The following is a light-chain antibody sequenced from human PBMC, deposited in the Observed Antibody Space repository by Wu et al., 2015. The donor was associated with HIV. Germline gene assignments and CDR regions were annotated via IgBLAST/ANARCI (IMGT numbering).Light chain of an antibody. V-gene: IGKV3-20*01. CDR1: QSVSSSY. J-gene: IGKJ2*01. CDR2: GAS. CDR3: QQYGSSRYT. Sequence: EIVLTQSPGTLSLSPGERATLSCRASQSVSSSYLAWYQQKPGQAPRLLIYGASSRATGIPDRFSGSGSGTDFTLTISRLEPEDFAVYYCQQYGSSRYTFGLGDQAGD.